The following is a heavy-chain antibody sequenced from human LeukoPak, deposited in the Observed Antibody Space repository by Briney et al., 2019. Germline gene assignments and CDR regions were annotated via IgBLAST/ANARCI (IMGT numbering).Heavy chain of an antibody. Sequence: GASVKVSCKASGYTFTSYGISWVRQAPGQGLEWMGGIIPIFGTANYAQKFQGRVTITADESTSTAYMELSSLRSEDTAVYYCARLVVGATSLDAFDIWGQGTMVTVSS. CDR3: ARLVVGATSLDAFDI. V-gene: IGHV1-69*13. CDR1: GYTFTSYG. D-gene: IGHD1-26*01. CDR2: IIPIFGTA. J-gene: IGHJ3*02.